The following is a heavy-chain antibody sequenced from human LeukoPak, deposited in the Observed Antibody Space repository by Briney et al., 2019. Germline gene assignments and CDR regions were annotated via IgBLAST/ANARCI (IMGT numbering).Heavy chain of an antibody. CDR1: GGSISSGGYS. J-gene: IGHJ5*02. D-gene: IGHD1-1*01. CDR3: ARGVQYVVSQHGNWFDP. V-gene: IGHV4-30-2*01. CDR2: IYYSGST. Sequence: SETLSLTCAVSGGSISSGGYSWSWIRQPPGKGLDWIGYIYYSGSTYYNPSLKSRVTISVDRSKSQFSLKLSSVTAADTAVYYCARGVQYVVSQHGNWFDPWGQGTLVTVSS.